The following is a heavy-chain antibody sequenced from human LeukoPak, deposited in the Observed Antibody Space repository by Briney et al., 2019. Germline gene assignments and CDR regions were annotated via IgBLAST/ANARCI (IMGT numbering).Heavy chain of an antibody. CDR3: ASGIVGATKGRYYYYYYMDV. D-gene: IGHD1-26*01. CDR1: GASISTYY. Sequence: SETLSLTCAVSGASISTYYWSWIRQPPGQGLEWIGYIYYSGSTTYNPSLKSRVTISVDTSKNQFSLKLSSVTAADTAVYYCASGIVGATKGRYYYYYYMDVWGKGTTVTVSS. J-gene: IGHJ6*03. CDR2: IYYSGST. V-gene: IGHV4-59*01.